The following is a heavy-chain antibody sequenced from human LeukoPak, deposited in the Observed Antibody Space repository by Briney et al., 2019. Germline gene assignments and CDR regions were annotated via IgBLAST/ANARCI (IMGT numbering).Heavy chain of an antibody. Sequence: ASVKVSCKASGYTFTSYGISWVRQAPGQGLEWMGWISAYNGNTNYAQKLQGRVTMTTDTSTSTAYMELRNLRSDDTAVYYCARDLYYYDSSGYYYFWGQGTLVTVSS. CDR2: ISAYNGNT. J-gene: IGHJ4*02. CDR1: GYTFTSYG. D-gene: IGHD3-22*01. CDR3: ARDLYYYDSSGYYYF. V-gene: IGHV1-18*01.